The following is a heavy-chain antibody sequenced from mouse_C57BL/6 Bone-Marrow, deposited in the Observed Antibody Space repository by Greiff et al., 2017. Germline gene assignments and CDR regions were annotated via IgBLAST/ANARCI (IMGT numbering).Heavy chain of an antibody. J-gene: IGHJ2*01. CDR2: ISDGGSYT. CDR3: ARDPTD. V-gene: IGHV5-4*01. CDR1: GFTFSSYA. Sequence: EVKLVESGGGLVKPGGSLKLSCAASGFTFSSYAMSWVRQTPEKRLEWVATISDGGSYTYYPDNVKGRFTISRDNAKNNLYLQMSHLKSEDTAMYYCARDPTDWGQGTTLTVSS.